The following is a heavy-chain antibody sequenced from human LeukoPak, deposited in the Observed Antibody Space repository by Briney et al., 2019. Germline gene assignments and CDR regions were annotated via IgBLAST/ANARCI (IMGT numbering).Heavy chain of an antibody. V-gene: IGHV3-30*18. D-gene: IGHD2-15*01. CDR2: ISYDGSNK. CDR3: AKDYSNFDY. J-gene: IGHJ4*02. CDR1: GFTFSSYG. Sequence: GGSLRLSCAASGFTFSSYGMHWVRQAPGKGLEWVAVISYDGSNKHYADSVKGRFTISRDNSKNTLYLQMNSLRAEDTAVYYCAKDYSNFDYWGQGTLVTVSS.